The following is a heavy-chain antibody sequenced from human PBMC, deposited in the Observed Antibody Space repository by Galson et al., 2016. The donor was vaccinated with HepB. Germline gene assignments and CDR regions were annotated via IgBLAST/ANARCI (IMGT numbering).Heavy chain of an antibody. V-gene: IGHV4-39*01. CDR1: GGSISSSSYY. D-gene: IGHD3-22*01. CDR2: IYYSGST. Sequence: SETLSLTCTVSGGSISSSSYYWGWIRQPPGKGLEWIGSIYYSGSTYYNPSLKSRVTISVDTSKNQFSLKLSSVTAADTAVYYCARHVGYYYRYWYFVLWGRGTLVTVSS. J-gene: IGHJ2*01. CDR3: ARHVGYYYRYWYFVL.